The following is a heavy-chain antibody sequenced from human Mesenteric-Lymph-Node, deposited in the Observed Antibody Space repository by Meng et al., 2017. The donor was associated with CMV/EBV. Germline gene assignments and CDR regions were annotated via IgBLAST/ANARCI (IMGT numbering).Heavy chain of an antibody. CDR3: TRPRDCSSSSCYRHSSSWYPWFDP. V-gene: IGHV1-2*02. Sequence: ASVKVSCKASGYTFTGYYMHWVRQAPGQGLEWMGWINPNSGGTNYAQKFQGRVTMTSNTSISTAYMELSSLTSEDTAVYYCTRPRDCSSSSCYRHSSSWYPWFDPWGQGTLVTVSS. J-gene: IGHJ5*02. D-gene: IGHD2-2*01. CDR1: GYTFTGYY. CDR2: INPNSGGT.